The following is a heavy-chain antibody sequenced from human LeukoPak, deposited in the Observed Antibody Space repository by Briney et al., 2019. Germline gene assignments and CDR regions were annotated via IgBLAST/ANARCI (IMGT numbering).Heavy chain of an antibody. CDR3: AREGNYYDSSGFHP. CDR2: INPNSGGT. V-gene: IGHV1-2*02. D-gene: IGHD3-22*01. Sequence: ASVKVSCKASGYTFTGYYMHWVRQAPGQGLEWMGWINPNSGGTNYAQKFQSRVTMTRDTSISTAYMELSRLRSDDTAVYYCAREGNYYDSSGFHPWGQGTLVTISS. J-gene: IGHJ5*02. CDR1: GYTFTGYY.